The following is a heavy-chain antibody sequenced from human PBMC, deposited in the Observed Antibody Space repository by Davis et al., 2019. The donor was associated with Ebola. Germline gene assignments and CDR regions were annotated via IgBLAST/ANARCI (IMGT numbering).Heavy chain of an antibody. V-gene: IGHV3-48*02. Sequence: GESLKISCAASGFTFSSYSMNWVRQAPGKGLEWVSSISSSSSTIYYADSVKGRFTISRDNAKNSLYLQMNSLRDEDTAVYYCARGYSSSWQKFYGMDVWGQGTTVTVSS. J-gene: IGHJ6*02. CDR2: ISSSSSTI. CDR3: ARGYSSSWQKFYGMDV. CDR1: GFTFSSYS. D-gene: IGHD6-13*01.